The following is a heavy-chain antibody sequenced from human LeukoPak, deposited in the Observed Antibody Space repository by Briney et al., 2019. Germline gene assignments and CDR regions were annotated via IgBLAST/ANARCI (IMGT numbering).Heavy chain of an antibody. D-gene: IGHD3-22*01. V-gene: IGHV3-21*01. CDR2: ISSSSSYI. CDR3: ARGGYYYDSSGYFYY. J-gene: IGHJ4*02. Sequence: GGSLRLSCAASGFTFSSYSLSWVRQAPGKGLEWVSSISSSSSYIYYADSVKGRFTISRDNAKNSLYLQMNSLRAEDTAVYYCARGGYYYDSSGYFYYWGQGTLVTVSS. CDR1: GFTFSSYS.